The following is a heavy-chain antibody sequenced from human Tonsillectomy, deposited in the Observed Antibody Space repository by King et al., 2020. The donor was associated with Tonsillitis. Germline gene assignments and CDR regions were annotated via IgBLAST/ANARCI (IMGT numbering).Heavy chain of an antibody. J-gene: IGHJ3*02. D-gene: IGHD2/OR15-2a*01. V-gene: IGHV3-30*02. Sequence: VQLVQSGGGVVQPGGSLRLSCAASGFTFSSYGMHWVRQAPGKGLEWVAFIRYDGSNKYYADSVKGRFTISRDNSKNTLYLQMNSLRAEDTAVYYCAKDLLLITRLDAFDIWGQGTMVTVSS. CDR3: AKDLLLITRLDAFDI. CDR1: GFTFSSYG. CDR2: IRYDGSNK.